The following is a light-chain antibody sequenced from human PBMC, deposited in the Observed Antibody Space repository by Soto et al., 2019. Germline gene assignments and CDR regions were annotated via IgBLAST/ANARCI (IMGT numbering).Light chain of an antibody. J-gene: IGLJ2*01. V-gene: IGLV1-47*01. CDR3: AAWDDTLKGLV. Sequence: QSVLTQPPSASGTPGQRVTISCSGSSSNIGSNYVYWYQQVPGTAPRLLMYRASQRPSGVPDRFSGSKSGTSASLAISGLRSEDDAYYYCAAWDDTLKGLVFGGGTKLTVL. CDR1: SSNIGSNY. CDR2: RAS.